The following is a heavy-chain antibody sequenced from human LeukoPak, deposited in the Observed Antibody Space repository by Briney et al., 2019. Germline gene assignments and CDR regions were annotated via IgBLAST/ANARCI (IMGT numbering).Heavy chain of an antibody. CDR2: IIPIFGTA. CDR1: GGTFSSYA. D-gene: IGHD3-22*01. V-gene: IGHV1-69*01. J-gene: IGHJ4*02. Sequence: SVKVSCKASGGTFSSYAISWVRQAPGQGLEWMGGIIPIFGTANYAQKFQGRVTITADESTSTAYMELSSLRSEDTAVYYCAWWAIDSSGYDDFDYWGQGTLVTVSS. CDR3: AWWAIDSSGYDDFDY.